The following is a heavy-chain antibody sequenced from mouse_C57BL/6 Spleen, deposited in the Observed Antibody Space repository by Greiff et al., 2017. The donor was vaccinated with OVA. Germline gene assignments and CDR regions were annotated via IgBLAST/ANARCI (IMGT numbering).Heavy chain of an antibody. V-gene: IGHV5-4*01. J-gene: IGHJ1*03. CDR3: ARDYYGSSYVDVEYFDV. D-gene: IGHD1-1*01. Sequence: EVQVVESGGGLVKPGGSLKLSCAASGFTFSSYAMSWVRQTPEKRLEWVATISDGGSYTYYPDNVKGRFTISRDNAKNNLYLQMSHLKSEDTAMYYCARDYYGSSYVDVEYFDVWGTGTTVTVSS. CDR1: GFTFSSYA. CDR2: ISDGGSYT.